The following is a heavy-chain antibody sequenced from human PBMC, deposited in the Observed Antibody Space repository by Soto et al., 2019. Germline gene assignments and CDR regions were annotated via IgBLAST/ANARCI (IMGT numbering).Heavy chain of an antibody. CDR2: ISSSSSYI. Sequence: GGSLRLSCAASGFTFSSYSMNWVRQAPGKGLEWVSSISSSSSYIYYADSVKGRFTISRDNAKNSLYLQMNGLRAEDTAVYYCASHSNYYGMDVWGQGTTVTVSS. CDR3: ASHSNYYGMDV. CDR1: GFTFSSYS. V-gene: IGHV3-21*01. J-gene: IGHJ6*02.